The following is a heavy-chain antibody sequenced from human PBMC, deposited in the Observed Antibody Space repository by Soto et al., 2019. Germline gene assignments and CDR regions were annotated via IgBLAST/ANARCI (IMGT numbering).Heavy chain of an antibody. CDR3: EKMRCLRVYRFQGGMDA. CDR1: GFTFSSYS. CDR2: ISGSGGST. J-gene: IGHJ6*01. Sequence: GWSLRLSCAASGFTFSSYSMSWVRKAPGKGLKWVSAISGSGGSTYYADSAKGRFTITRDNSKNKLYLQMNTLRADDTAVYFCEKMRCLRVYRFQGGMDAGGRGTRVTV. D-gene: IGHD5-18*01. V-gene: IGHV3-23*01.